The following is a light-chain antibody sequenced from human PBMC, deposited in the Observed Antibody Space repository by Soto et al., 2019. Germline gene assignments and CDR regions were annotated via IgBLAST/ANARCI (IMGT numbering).Light chain of an antibody. CDR3: QQYASSPLT. J-gene: IGKJ4*01. V-gene: IGKV3-20*01. CDR2: HAS. CDR1: QTISKNY. Sequence: EIVLTQSPGTLSLSPGERATLSCRASQTISKNYLAWYQQKPGQAPRPLIYHASTRAAGIPDRFSGSGSGTDFTLPISRLEPEDFAVYFCQQYASSPLTFGGGTKVEI.